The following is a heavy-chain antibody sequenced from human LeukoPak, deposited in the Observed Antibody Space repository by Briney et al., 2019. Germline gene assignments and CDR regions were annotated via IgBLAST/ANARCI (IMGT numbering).Heavy chain of an antibody. V-gene: IGHV1-2*02. Sequence: ASVTVSCKASGYTFTGYYMHWVRQAPGQGLEWMGWINPNSGGTNYAQKFQGRVTMTRDTSISTAYMELSRLRSDDTAVYYCAGGDIVAAVLGYWGQGTLVTVSS. CDR1: GYTFTGYY. D-gene: IGHD5-12*01. CDR3: AGGDIVAAVLGY. CDR2: INPNSGGT. J-gene: IGHJ4*02.